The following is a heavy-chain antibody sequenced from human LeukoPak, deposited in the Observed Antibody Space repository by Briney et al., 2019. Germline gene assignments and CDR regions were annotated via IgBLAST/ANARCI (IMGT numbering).Heavy chain of an antibody. CDR3: AREKQEPYWYFDL. CDR1: GFTFNTYW. V-gene: IGHV3-74*01. J-gene: IGHJ2*01. CDR2: ITSDGSSA. Sequence: PGGSLRLSCAASGFTFNTYWMHWVRQGPGKGLVWVSRITSDGSSANYADSVKGRFTISRDNAKNTLYLHMNSLRAEDTAVYYCAREKQEPYWYFDLWGRGTLVTVSS. D-gene: IGHD6-13*01.